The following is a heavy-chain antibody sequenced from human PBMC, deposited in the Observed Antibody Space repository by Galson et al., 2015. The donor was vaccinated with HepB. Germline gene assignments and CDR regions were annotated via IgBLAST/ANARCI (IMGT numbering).Heavy chain of an antibody. J-gene: IGHJ6*02. CDR1: GFTFSSYA. CDR3: ARQHTIFGVGRYYYYYGMDV. D-gene: IGHD3-3*01. CDR2: ISYDGSNK. V-gene: IGHV3-30-3*01. Sequence: SLRLSCAASGFTFSSYAMHWVRQAPGKGLEWVAVISYDGSNKYYADSVKGRFTISRDNSKNTLYLQMNSLRAEDTAVYYCARQHTIFGVGRYYYYYGMDVWGQGTTVTVSS.